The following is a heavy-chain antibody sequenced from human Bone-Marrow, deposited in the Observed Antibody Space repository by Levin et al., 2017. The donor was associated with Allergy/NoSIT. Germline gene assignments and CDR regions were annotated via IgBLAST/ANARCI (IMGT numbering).Heavy chain of an antibody. Sequence: RAGGSLRLSCVASGFTFSDYGMHWVRQTPGKGLEWVAFIWYDGSKNYYADSVKGRFIISRDNSKNTLYLQLSSLRAEDTALYHCARDSGYKWTSFDKIDFWGQGTLVTVSS. CDR3: ARDSGYKWTSFDKIDF. V-gene: IGHV3-33*01. CDR1: GFTFSDYG. CDR2: IWYDGSKN. J-gene: IGHJ4*02. D-gene: IGHD1-20*01.